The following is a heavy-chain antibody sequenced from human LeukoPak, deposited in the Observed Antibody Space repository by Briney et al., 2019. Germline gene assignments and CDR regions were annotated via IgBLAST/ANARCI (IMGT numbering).Heavy chain of an antibody. D-gene: IGHD6-19*01. V-gene: IGHV1-46*01. J-gene: IGHJ4*02. CDR1: GGTFSSYA. CDR3: ARDGGSGWYYYFDY. CDR2: INPSGGST. Sequence: ASVKVSCKASGGTFSSYAISWVRQAPGQGLEWMGIINPSGGSTSYAQKFQGRVTMTRDTSTSTVYMELSSLRSEDTAVYYCARDGGSGWYYYFDYWGQGTLVTVSS.